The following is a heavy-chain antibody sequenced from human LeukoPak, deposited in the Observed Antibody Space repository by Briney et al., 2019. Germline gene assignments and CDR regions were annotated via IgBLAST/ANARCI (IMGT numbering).Heavy chain of an antibody. CDR3: AKPYYDILTGYYIGDAFDI. V-gene: IGHV3-23*01. Sequence: GGSLRLSCAASGFTFSSYAMSWVRQAPGKGLEWVSAISGSGGSTYYADSVKGRFTISRDNSKNMLYLQMNSLRAEDTAVYYCAKPYYDILTGYYIGDAFDIWGQGTMVTVSS. J-gene: IGHJ3*02. D-gene: IGHD3-9*01. CDR1: GFTFSSYA. CDR2: ISGSGGST.